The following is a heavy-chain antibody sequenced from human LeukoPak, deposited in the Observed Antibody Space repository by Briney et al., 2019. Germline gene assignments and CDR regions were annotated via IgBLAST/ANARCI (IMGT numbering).Heavy chain of an antibody. CDR3: ARDTYYDSSGYHDY. CDR2: ISAYNGNT. J-gene: IGHJ4*02. V-gene: IGHV1-18*01. CDR1: GYTFTSYG. D-gene: IGHD3-22*01. Sequence: ASVKVSCKASGYTFTSYGISWVRQAPGQGLEWMGWISAYNGNTNYAQKLQGRVTMTTDTSTSTAYMELRSLRPDDTAVYYCARDTYYDSSGYHDYWGQGTLVTVSS.